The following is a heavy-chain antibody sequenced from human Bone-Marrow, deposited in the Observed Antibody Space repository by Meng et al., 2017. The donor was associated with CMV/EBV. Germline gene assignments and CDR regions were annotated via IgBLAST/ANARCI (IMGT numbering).Heavy chain of an antibody. V-gene: IGHV4-31*03. CDR2: IYYSGST. Sequence: SEPLSLTCPLSGGSISSGGYYWSWIRQHPGKGLEWIGYIYYSGSTYYNPSLKSRVTISVDTSKNQFSLKLSSVSAADTAVYYCARDGGRGLDVVVVPAWTGAFDIWGQGTMVTVSS. CDR3: ARDGGRGLDVVVVPAWTGAFDI. D-gene: IGHD2-2*03. CDR1: GGSISSGGYY. J-gene: IGHJ3*02.